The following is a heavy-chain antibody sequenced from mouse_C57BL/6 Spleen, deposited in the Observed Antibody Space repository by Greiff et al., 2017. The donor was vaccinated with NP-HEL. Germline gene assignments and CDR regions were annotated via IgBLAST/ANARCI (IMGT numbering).Heavy chain of an antibody. Sequence: QVQLKESGPELVKPGASVKISCKASGYAFSSSWMNWVKQRPGKGLEWIGRIYSGDGYTNYNGKFKGKATLTADKSSSTAYMQLSSLTSEDSAVYFCARSGYYSNSYYFDYWGQGTTLTVSS. CDR2: IYSGDGYT. CDR3: ARSGYYSNSYYFDY. V-gene: IGHV1-82*01. CDR1: GYAFSSSW. J-gene: IGHJ2*01. D-gene: IGHD2-5*01.